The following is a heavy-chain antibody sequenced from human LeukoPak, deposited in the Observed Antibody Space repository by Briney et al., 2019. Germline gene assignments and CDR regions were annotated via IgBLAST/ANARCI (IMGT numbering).Heavy chain of an antibody. V-gene: IGHV3-30*01. CDR2: ISYDGSNK. CDR3: ARAARIPLNWFDP. CDR1: GFTFSNYA. D-gene: IGHD6-25*01. J-gene: IGHJ5*02. Sequence: PGGSLRLSCAASGFTFSNYAMHWVRQAPGKGLEWVAVISYDGSNKYYADSVKGRFTISRDNSKNTVYLQMNSLRAEDTAVYYCARAARIPLNWFDPWGQGTLVTVSS.